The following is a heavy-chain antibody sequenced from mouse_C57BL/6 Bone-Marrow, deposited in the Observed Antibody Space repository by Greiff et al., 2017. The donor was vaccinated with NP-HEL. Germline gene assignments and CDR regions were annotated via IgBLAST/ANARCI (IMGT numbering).Heavy chain of an antibody. D-gene: IGHD1-1*01. J-gene: IGHJ2*01. Sequence: EVQLVESGGGLVQPKGSLKLSCAASGFTFNTYAMHWVRQAPGKGLEWVARIRSKSSNYATYYADSVKDRFTISRDDSQSMLYPQMNNLKTEDTAMYYCVRDGYYGSSYEGYFDYWGQGTTLTVSS. CDR2: IRSKSSNYAT. CDR3: VRDGYYGSSYEGYFDY. CDR1: GFTFNTYA. V-gene: IGHV10-3*01.